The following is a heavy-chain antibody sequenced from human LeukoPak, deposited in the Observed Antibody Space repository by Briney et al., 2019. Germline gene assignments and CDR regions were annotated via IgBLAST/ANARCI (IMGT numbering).Heavy chain of an antibody. CDR3: ASAAGAFDN. D-gene: IGHD6-13*01. Sequence: GRSLRLSCAASGLTFSAYGMHWVRQAPGKGLEWVAVIWSDGSNKYYADSVKGRFTISRDNSKNTLYLQTNSLRVEDTAVYYCASAAGAFDNWGQGTMVTVSS. V-gene: IGHV3-33*01. CDR1: GLTFSAYG. CDR2: IWSDGSNK. J-gene: IGHJ3*02.